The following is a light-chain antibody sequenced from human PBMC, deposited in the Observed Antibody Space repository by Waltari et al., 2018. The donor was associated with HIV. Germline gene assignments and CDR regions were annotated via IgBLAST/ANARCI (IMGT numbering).Light chain of an antibody. V-gene: IGKV3-15*01. CDR2: GAS. CDR3: QHYNNWPPWT. CDR1: QSVGSN. Sequence: EIVMTQSPATLSVSPGERANLSCRASQSVGSNLAWYQQQPGQAPRLLIYGASTRATGIPARFSGSGSGTEFTLTISSLQSGDFASYYCQHYNNWPPWTFGQGTKVEIK. J-gene: IGKJ1*01.